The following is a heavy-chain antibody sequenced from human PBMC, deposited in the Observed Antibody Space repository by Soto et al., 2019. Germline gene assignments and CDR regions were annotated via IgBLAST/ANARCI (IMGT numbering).Heavy chain of an antibody. Sequence: QVQLVQSGAEVKKPGASVKVSCKASGYTFTRSGISWVRQAPGQGLEWMGWINGYNGNTNYTQKFQGRITMTTDTPPXTAYMELRSLRSDDTAVYYCARMGDVPYYYYGMDVWGQGTTVIVSS. J-gene: IGHJ6*02. V-gene: IGHV1-18*01. D-gene: IGHD3-16*01. CDR2: INGYNGNT. CDR1: GYTFTRSG. CDR3: ARMGDVPYYYYGMDV.